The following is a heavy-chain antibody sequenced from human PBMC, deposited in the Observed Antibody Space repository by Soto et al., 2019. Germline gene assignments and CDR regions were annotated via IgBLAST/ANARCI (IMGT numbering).Heavy chain of an antibody. Sequence: SVKVSCKASGGTFSSYTSSWVRQAPGQGLEWMGRIIPILGIANYAQKFQGRVTITADKSTSTAYMELSSLRSEDTAVYYCAREYCSGGSCYLSYWGQGTLVTVSS. CDR2: IIPILGIA. CDR1: GGTFSSYT. V-gene: IGHV1-69*04. CDR3: AREYCSGGSCYLSY. D-gene: IGHD2-15*01. J-gene: IGHJ4*02.